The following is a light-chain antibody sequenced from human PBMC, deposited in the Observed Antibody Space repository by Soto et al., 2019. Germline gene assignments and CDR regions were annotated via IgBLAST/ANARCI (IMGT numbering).Light chain of an antibody. Sequence: QSALTQPRSVSGSPGQSVTISCTGTSSDVGGYNYVSWYQHHPGKAPKLLIYDVNKRPSGVPDRFSGSKSRNTASLTISGLQAEDEADYYCCSYAGSYTFPYVFGTGTKVTVL. CDR1: SSDVGGYNY. J-gene: IGLJ1*01. V-gene: IGLV2-11*01. CDR3: CSYAGSYTFPYV. CDR2: DVN.